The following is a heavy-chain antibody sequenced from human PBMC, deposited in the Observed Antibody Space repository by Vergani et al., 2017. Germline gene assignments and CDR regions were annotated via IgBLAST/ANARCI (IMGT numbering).Heavy chain of an antibody. V-gene: IGHV3-15*01. CDR1: GFTFSNAW. D-gene: IGHD6-19*01. Sequence: EVQLVESGGGLVKPGGSLRLSCAASGFTFSNAWMSWVRQAPGKGLEWVGRIKSKTDGGTTDYAAPVKGRFTISRDESKNTLYLQMNSLKTEDTAVYYCTTDLLPYSSGWYYYYYGMDVWGQGTTVTVSS. J-gene: IGHJ6*02. CDR3: TTDLLPYSSGWYYYYYGMDV. CDR2: IKSKTDGGTT.